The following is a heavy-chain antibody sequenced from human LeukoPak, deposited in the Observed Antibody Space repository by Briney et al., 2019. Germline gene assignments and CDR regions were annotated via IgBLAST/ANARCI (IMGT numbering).Heavy chain of an antibody. V-gene: IGHV3-64*04. J-gene: IGHJ4*02. CDR3: AKDGGYSYGYGFDY. CDR1: GFTFSSYA. CDR2: ISSNGGST. Sequence: SGGSLRLSCSASGFTFSSYAMHWVRQAPGKGLEYVSAISSNGGSTYYADSVKGRFTISRDNSKNTLYLQMNSLRAEDTAVYYCAKDGGYSYGYGFDYWGQGTLVTVSS. D-gene: IGHD5-18*01.